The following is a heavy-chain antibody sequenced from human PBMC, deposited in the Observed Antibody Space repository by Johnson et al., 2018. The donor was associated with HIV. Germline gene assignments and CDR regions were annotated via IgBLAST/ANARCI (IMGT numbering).Heavy chain of an antibody. V-gene: IGHV3-30*03. CDR1: GFTVSSNY. D-gene: IGHD3-22*01. Sequence: QVQLVESGGGLVQPGGSLRLSCAASGFTVSSNYMYWVRQAPGKGLEWVAVISYDGSNKYYADSVKGRFTISRDNSKNTLYLQMNSLRAEDTAVYYCARDKPIVVVMKSDAFDIWGQGTMVTVSS. CDR3: ARDKPIVVVMKSDAFDI. J-gene: IGHJ3*02. CDR2: ISYDGSNK.